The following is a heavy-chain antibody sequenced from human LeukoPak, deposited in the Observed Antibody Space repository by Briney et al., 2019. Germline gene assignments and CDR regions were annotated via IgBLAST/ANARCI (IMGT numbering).Heavy chain of an antibody. Sequence: GRSLRLSCAASGFTFSSYGMHWVRQAPGKGLEWVAVISYDGSNKYYADSVKGRFTISRDNSKNTLYLQMNSLRAEDTAVYYCAKEASPMVRGVASDYWGQGTLVTVSS. D-gene: IGHD3-10*01. V-gene: IGHV3-30*18. J-gene: IGHJ4*02. CDR1: GFTFSSYG. CDR2: ISYDGSNK. CDR3: AKEASPMVRGVASDY.